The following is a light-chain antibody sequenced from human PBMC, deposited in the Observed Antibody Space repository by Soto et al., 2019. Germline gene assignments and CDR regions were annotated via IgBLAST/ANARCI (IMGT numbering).Light chain of an antibody. CDR2: RSD. Sequence: QSVLTQPPSTSGTPRQRVTISCSGSSSNIGSNHVYWYQQFPGMAPKLLMYRSDQRPTGVPDRFSGSKSGTSASLAISGLRSDDEADYYCSARDDSLSGVVFGGGTKLTVL. CDR3: SARDDSLSGVV. V-gene: IGLV1-47*01. CDR1: SSNIGSNH. J-gene: IGLJ2*01.